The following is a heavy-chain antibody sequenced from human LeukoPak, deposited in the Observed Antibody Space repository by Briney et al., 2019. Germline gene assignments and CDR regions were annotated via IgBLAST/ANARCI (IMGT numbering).Heavy chain of an antibody. D-gene: IGHD3-3*01. CDR2: IIPIFGTA. CDR1: GGTFSSYA. V-gene: IGHV1-69*01. J-gene: IGHJ4*02. CDR3: AREKSLGDFWSGYSEY. Sequence: GASVKVSCKASGGTFSSYAISWERQAPGQGLEWMGGIIPIFGTANYAQKFQGRVTITADESTSTAYMEPSSLRSEDTAVYYCAREKSLGDFWSGYSEYWGQGTLVTVSS.